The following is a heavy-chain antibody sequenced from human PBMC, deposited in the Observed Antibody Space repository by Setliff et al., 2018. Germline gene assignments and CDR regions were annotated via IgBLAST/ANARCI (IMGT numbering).Heavy chain of an antibody. J-gene: IGHJ4*02. Sequence: ASVKVSCKASGYTFSTHGISWVRQAPGRGLEWLAWIGLYSGGTNFALNIRDRLTMTTDISTTTVYMELRGLTSDDTAVYYCARARIAVAGSDLDYWGQGALVTVSS. D-gene: IGHD6-19*01. CDR2: IGLYSGGT. CDR1: GYTFSTHG. V-gene: IGHV1-18*04. CDR3: ARARIAVAGSDLDY.